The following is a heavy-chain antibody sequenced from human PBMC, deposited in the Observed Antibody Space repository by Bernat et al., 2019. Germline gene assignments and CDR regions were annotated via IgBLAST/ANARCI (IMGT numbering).Heavy chain of an antibody. CDR1: GYIFTSHA. CDR2: INAGNANT. J-gene: IGHJ4*02. Sequence: VQLVQSGAAVNKPGASVKVSCKASGYIFTSHAMHRVRQAPGQRLEWMGGINAGNANTKYSSKFQGRVTTAKDKTARTTNMERSSVESEDAAMYSCARVAVRQGSFDYWGQGTLVTVSS. CDR3: ARVAVRQGSFDY. V-gene: IGHV1-3*01.